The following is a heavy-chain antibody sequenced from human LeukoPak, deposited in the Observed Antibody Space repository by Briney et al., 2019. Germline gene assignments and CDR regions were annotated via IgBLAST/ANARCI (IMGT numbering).Heavy chain of an antibody. CDR3: ARVSGWYYFDY. V-gene: IGHV1-69*04. J-gene: IGHJ4*02. CDR1: GYTLTELS. Sequence: ASVKVSCKVSGYTLTELSMHWVRQAPGKGLEWMGRIIPILGIANYAQKFQGRVTITADKSTSTAYMELSSLRSEDTAVYYCARVSGWYYFDYWGQGTLVTVSS. CDR2: IIPILGIA. D-gene: IGHD6-19*01.